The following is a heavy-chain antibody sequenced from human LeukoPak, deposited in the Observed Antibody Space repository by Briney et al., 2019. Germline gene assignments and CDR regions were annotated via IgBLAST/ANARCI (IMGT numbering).Heavy chain of an antibody. CDR3: ARPDYGGNGPFAT. D-gene: IGHD4-23*01. Sequence: SETLSLTCTVSGGSISPYYWARFRQPPGQGLKYIGDIYHTGTTSYSPSLQSRVTISLDTSKNQFSLRLTSVTAADTAVYFCARPDYGGNGPFATWGQGTLVTVSA. J-gene: IGHJ5*02. CDR2: IYHTGTT. V-gene: IGHV4-4*09. CDR1: GGSISPYY.